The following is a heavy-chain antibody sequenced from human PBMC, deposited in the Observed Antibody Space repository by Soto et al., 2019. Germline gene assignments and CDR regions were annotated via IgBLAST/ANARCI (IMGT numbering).Heavy chain of an antibody. CDR3: ARSSPEVTPFEMTMVRGVIPSGFDY. D-gene: IGHD3-10*01. CDR1: VGPVSSYA. V-gene: IGHV1-69*13. Sequence: SVKVYCKAPVGPVSSYAISLVRQAPGQGLEWMGGIIPIFGTANYAQKFQGRVTITADESTSTAYMELSSLRSEDTDVYYCARSSPEVTPFEMTMVRGVIPSGFDYWGQGTLVTVSS. J-gene: IGHJ4*02. CDR2: IIPIFGTA.